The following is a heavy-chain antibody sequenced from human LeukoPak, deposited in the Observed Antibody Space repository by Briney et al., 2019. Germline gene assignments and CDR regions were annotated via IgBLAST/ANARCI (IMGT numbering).Heavy chain of an antibody. CDR1: GYTLTELS. J-gene: IGHJ6*03. CDR2: FDPEDGET. D-gene: IGHD2-15*01. Sequence: ASVKVSCKVSGYTLTELSMHWVRQAPGKGLEWMGGFDPEDGETIYAQKFQGRVTMTTDTSTSTAYMELRSLRSDDTAVYYCARLSPYAFYYYYYYMDVWGKGTTVTVSS. V-gene: IGHV1-24*01. CDR3: ARLSPYAFYYYYYYMDV.